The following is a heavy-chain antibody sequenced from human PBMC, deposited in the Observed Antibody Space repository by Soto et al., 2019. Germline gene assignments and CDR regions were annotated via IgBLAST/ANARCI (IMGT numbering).Heavy chain of an antibody. CDR3: ASAYYYDSSGYRKYYYYYGMDV. CDR2: ISYDGSNK. D-gene: IGHD3-22*01. Sequence: GGSLRLSCAASGFTFSSYARHWVRQAPGKGLEWVAVISYDGSNKYYADSVKGRFTISRDNSKNTLYLQMNSLRAEDTAVYYCASAYYYDSSGYRKYYYYYGMDVWGQGTTVTVYS. CDR1: GFTFSSYA. V-gene: IGHV3-30-3*01. J-gene: IGHJ6*02.